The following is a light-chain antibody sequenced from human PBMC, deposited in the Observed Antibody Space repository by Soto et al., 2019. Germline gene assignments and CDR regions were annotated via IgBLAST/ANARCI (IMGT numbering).Light chain of an antibody. CDR1: QSISSW. CDR2: KSS. CDR3: QQFNTSPWT. Sequence: DIQMTQSPSSLSAFVGDRVTITCRASQSISSWLAWYQQKPGRAPKLLIYKSSILESGVPSRFSGSGSGTEFTLTISSLQPDDFATYYCQQFNTSPWTFGQGTKVDIK. J-gene: IGKJ1*01. V-gene: IGKV1-5*03.